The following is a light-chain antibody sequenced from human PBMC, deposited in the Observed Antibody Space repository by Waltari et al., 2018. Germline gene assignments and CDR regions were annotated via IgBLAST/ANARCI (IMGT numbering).Light chain of an antibody. CDR2: KAS. J-gene: IGKJ1*01. CDR1: QSLSNW. V-gene: IGKV1-5*03. CDR3: QQYRNLWT. Sequence: DIQMTQSPSTLSASVGDRVTITCRASQSLSNWLAWYQQKPGKAPKVLIYKASTLESGVPSRFSGSGSGTEFTLTISSLQPDDFPTYYCQQYRNLWTFGQGTKVEIK.